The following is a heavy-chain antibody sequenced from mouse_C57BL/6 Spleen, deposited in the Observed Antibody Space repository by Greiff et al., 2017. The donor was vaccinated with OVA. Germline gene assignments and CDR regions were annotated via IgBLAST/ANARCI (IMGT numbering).Heavy chain of an antibody. Sequence: EVKLMESGGGLVQPGGSLKLSCAASGFTFSDYYMYWVRQTPEKRLEWVAYISNGGGSTYYPDTVKGRFTISRDNAKNTLYLQMSRLKSEDTAMYYCARQLAYYYAMDYWGQGTSVTVSS. CDR1: GFTFSDYY. CDR2: ISNGGGST. J-gene: IGHJ4*01. V-gene: IGHV5-12*01. CDR3: ARQLAYYYAMDY.